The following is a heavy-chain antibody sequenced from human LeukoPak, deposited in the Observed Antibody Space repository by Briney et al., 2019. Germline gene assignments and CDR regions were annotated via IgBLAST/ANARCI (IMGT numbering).Heavy chain of an antibody. D-gene: IGHD1-26*01. CDR2: ISGSGGST. V-gene: IGHV3-23*01. CDR1: GFTFSSYA. Sequence: GSLRLSCAASGFTFSSYAMSWVRQAPGKGLEWVSAISGSGGSTDYADSVKGRFTLSRDNSKNTPYLQMNSLRAEDTAVYYCAKVVGANAPYYYYGMDVWGQGTTVTVSS. J-gene: IGHJ6*02. CDR3: AKVVGANAPYYYYGMDV.